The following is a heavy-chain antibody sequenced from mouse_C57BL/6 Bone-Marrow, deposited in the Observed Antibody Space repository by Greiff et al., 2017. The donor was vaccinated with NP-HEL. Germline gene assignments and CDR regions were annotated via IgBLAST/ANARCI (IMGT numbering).Heavy chain of an antibody. D-gene: IGHD1-1*01. CDR1: GYTFTDYY. CDR3: ARGIYYYGSRD. CDR2: INPNNGGT. J-gene: IGHJ2*01. Sequence: EVQLQQSGPELVKPGASVKISCKASGYTFTDYYMNWVKQSHGKSLEWIGDINPNNGGTSYNQKFKGKATLTVDKSSSTAYMELRSLTSEDSAVYYCARGIYYYGSRDWGQGTTLTVSS. V-gene: IGHV1-26*01.